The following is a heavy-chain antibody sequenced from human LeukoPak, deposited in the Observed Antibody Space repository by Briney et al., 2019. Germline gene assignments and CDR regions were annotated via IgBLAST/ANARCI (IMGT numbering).Heavy chain of an antibody. CDR1: GGTFSSYA. J-gene: IGHJ4*02. Sequence: ASVKVSCKASGGTFSSYAISWVRQAPGQGLEWMGGIIPIFGTANYAQKFQGRVTITTDESTSTAYMELSSLRSEDTAVYYCAAYSGSSKPLDYWGQGTLVTVSS. D-gene: IGHD6-6*01. CDR3: AAYSGSSKPLDY. CDR2: IIPIFGTA. V-gene: IGHV1-69*05.